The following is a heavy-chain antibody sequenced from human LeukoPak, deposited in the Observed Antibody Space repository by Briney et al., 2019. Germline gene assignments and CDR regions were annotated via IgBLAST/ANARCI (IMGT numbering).Heavy chain of an antibody. J-gene: IGHJ6*03. CDR3: ARGGYYYDSSGYYPSFYYYYYMDV. CDR2: INHSGRT. Sequence: PSETLSLTCAVYGGSFSGYYWSWIRQPPGKGLEWIGEINHSGRTNYNPSLKSRVTISVDTSKNQFSLKLSSVTAADTAVYYCARGGYYYDSSGYYPSFYYYYYMDVWGKGTTVTVSS. CDR1: GGSFSGYY. V-gene: IGHV4-34*01. D-gene: IGHD3-22*01.